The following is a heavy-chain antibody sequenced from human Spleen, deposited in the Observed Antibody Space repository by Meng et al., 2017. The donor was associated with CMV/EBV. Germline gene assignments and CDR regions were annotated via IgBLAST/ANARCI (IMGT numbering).Heavy chain of an antibody. Sequence: GGSLRLSCAASGFNFATYGMHWVRQTPGKGLEWVSFIRYDGSNTYYADSVKGRFTLSRYNSRNTVYLQMRSLRVEDTAVYFCAKGRSNFDSWGPCDDWGQGTLVTVSS. CDR1: GFNFATYG. J-gene: IGHJ4*02. V-gene: IGHV3-30*02. CDR2: IRYDGSNT. CDR3: AKGRSNFDSWGPCDD. D-gene: IGHD3-3*01.